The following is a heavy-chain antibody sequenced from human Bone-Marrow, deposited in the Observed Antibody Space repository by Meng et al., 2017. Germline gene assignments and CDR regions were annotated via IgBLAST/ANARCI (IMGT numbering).Heavy chain of an antibody. CDR1: GFTFRRSP. V-gene: IGHV3-23*01. CDR3: AYNGAGWHFGS. CDR2: IRADGST. J-gene: IGHJ4*02. Sequence: GESLKISCAVSGFTFRRSPMTWVRQSPGKGLEWVSAIRADGSTVYADSVKGRFTISRDTSEDTLFLQMSSLRDEDTAIYYCAYNGAGWHFGSWGQGTRVTGYS. D-gene: IGHD6-19*01.